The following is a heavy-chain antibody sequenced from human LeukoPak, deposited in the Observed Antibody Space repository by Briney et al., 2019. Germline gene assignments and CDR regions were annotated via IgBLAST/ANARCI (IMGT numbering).Heavy chain of an antibody. J-gene: IGHJ4*02. D-gene: IGHD2-15*01. Sequence: PGGSLRLSCAASGFTFNNYAMSWVRQALGKGLEWVSGISVSGGSTYYADSVKGRFTISRDNSKNTLYLQMNSLRAEDTAVYYCAKPTCSGGRCYFDYWGQGTLVTVSS. CDR3: AKPTCSGGRCYFDY. V-gene: IGHV3-23*01. CDR1: GFTFNNYA. CDR2: ISVSGGST.